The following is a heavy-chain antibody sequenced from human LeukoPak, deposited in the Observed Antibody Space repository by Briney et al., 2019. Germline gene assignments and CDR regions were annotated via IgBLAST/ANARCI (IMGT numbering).Heavy chain of an antibody. CDR1: AGSISSSY. J-gene: IGHJ4*02. Sequence: SETLSLTCTVSAGSISSSYWSWIRQPPGKGLEWIGYIYYSGSTNYNPSLKSRVTISVDTSKNQFSLKLNSVTAANTAVYYCARQGPLTTAVTTRTNPFDCWGQGTLVAVSS. D-gene: IGHD4-11*01. CDR2: IYYSGST. V-gene: IGHV4-59*08. CDR3: ARQGPLTTAVTTRTNPFDC.